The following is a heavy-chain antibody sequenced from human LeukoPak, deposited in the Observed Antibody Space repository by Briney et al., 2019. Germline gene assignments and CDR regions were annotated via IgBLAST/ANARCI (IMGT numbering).Heavy chain of an antibody. D-gene: IGHD2-21*02. CDR1: GFTFSDHS. Sequence: GSLRLSCATSGFTFSDHSMDWVRQAPGKGLEWVGRTRSKPYSYTTQYAASGKGRFTISRDDSKNSLYHQMNSLKPEDTAVYYCVRSVTASTTGEIWGQGTMVTVSS. CDR3: VRSVTASTTGEI. V-gene: IGHV3-72*01. CDR2: TRSKPYSYTT. J-gene: IGHJ3*02.